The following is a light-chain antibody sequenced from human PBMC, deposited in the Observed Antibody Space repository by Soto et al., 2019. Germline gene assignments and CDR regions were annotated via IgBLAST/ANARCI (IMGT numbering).Light chain of an antibody. CDR1: QSVSSSY. CDR3: QQYDSSPVT. V-gene: IGKV3-20*01. CDR2: GAS. J-gene: IGKJ1*01. Sequence: EIVLTQSPGTLSLSPGERATLSCRASQSVSSSYLAWYQQKPGQAPRLLIYGASSRATGIPDRFSGSGSGTDFTLTIGRLETEDFAVDDGQQYDSSPVTFGQGTKVEIK.